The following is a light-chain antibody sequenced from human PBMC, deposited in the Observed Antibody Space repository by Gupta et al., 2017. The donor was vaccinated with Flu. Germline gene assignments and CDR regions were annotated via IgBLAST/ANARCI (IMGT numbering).Light chain of an antibody. J-gene: IGLJ2*01. CDR1: SSDIGGAKY. CDR3: STGAGTYNVVV. CDR2: EVT. V-gene: IGLV2-8*01. Sequence: TITSSGTSSDIGGAKYVFWYRQTPGKAPKLVISEVTTRPSGFPDRFSDSNYGNTAPLTFAGLQAEDEADYSCSTGAGTYNVVVFGGGTKRPAL.